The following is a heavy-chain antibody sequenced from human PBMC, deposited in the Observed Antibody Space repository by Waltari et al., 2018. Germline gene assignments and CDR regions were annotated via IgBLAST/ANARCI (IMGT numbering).Heavy chain of an antibody. D-gene: IGHD1-26*01. CDR2: IYYCGST. Sequence: QLQLQESGPGLVKPSETLSLTCTVPGGSISSSSYYWGWIRQPPGKGLEWIGSIYYCGSTYYNPSLKSRVTISVDTSKNQFSLKLSSVTAADTAVYYCARERVGARDYWGQGTLVTVSS. J-gene: IGHJ4*02. CDR3: ARERVGARDY. V-gene: IGHV4-39*07. CDR1: GGSISSSSYY.